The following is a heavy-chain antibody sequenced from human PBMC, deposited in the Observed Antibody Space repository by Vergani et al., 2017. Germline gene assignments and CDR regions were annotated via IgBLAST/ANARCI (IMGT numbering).Heavy chain of an antibody. CDR1: GFPFSSFG. CDR2: IHYDGSHE. CDR3: AWVQCCATSSCYFSGAFDY. V-gene: IGHV3-30*02. D-gene: IGHD2-2*01. Sequence: QVQLVESGGGVVQPGRSLRLSCAASGFPFSSFGFHWVRQAPGKGLEGVAFIHYDGSHEYYIDSVKGRFTISSDNSKNTLILQMNGLRAEDRAVYYCAWVQCCATSSCYFSGAFDYWGLGTLVSVSS. J-gene: IGHJ4*02.